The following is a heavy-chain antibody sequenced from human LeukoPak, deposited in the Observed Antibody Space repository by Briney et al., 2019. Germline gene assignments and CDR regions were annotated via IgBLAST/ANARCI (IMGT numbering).Heavy chain of an antibody. CDR1: GFTFSTYS. D-gene: IGHD3-10*01. CDR2: ISSSSSYL. V-gene: IGHV3-21*01. Sequence: GGSLRLSCAASGFTFSTYSMNWVRQAPGKGLEWVSSISSSSSYLYYANSVKGRFTISRDNARKSLFLQMNSLRAEDTAVYYCSRRVQVNYVGLFGEDNHYYYMDAWAKGTTVTVS. J-gene: IGHJ6*03. CDR3: SRRVQVNYVGLFGEDNHYYYMDA.